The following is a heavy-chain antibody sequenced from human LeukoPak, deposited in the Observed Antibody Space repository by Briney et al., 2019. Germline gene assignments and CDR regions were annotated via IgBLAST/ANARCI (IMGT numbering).Heavy chain of an antibody. V-gene: IGHV4-61*01. CDR2: IFHSGST. CDR1: GGSVTSDSYF. D-gene: IGHD1-1*01. J-gene: IGHJ6*02. Sequence: SETLSLTCTVSGGSVTSDSYFWSWIRQPPGKGLEWLGFIFHSGSTNYNPSLKSRITMSLDTSKNQFSLKVRSVTAADTGVYFCAREFLSGTTFDDYHDMDVWGQGTTVTVSS. CDR3: AREFLSGTTFDDYHDMDV.